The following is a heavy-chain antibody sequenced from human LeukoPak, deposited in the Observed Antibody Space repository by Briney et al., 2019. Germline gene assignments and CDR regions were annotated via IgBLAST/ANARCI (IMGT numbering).Heavy chain of an antibody. V-gene: IGHV1-69*04. CDR3: ARVLRVPATKNEQWLGDGTFDY. D-gene: IGHD6-19*01. Sequence: SVKVSCKASGGTLSSYPVSWVRQAPGQGLELMGRIIPILDLTNYAQRFQGRVTITADESTSAAYMELSSLRSEDTAVYYCARVLRVPATKNEQWLGDGTFDYWGQGTLVTVSS. J-gene: IGHJ4*02. CDR1: GGTLSSYP. CDR2: IIPILDLT.